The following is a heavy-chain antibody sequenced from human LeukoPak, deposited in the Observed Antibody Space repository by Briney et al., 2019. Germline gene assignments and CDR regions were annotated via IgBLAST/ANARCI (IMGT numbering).Heavy chain of an antibody. V-gene: IGHV1-18*01. CDR2: ISAYNGNT. Sequence: ASVKVSCKASGYTFTSYGISWVRQAPGQGLEWMGLISAYNGNTNYAQKLQGRVTMTTDTSTSTAYMELRSLRSDDTAVYYCARVGGQYYYDSSGYYYFDYWGQGTLVTVSS. CDR1: GYTFTSYG. J-gene: IGHJ4*02. CDR3: ARVGGQYYYDSSGYYYFDY. D-gene: IGHD3-22*01.